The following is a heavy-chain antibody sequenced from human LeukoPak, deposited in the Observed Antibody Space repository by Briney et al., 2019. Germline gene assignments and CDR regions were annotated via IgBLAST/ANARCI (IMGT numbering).Heavy chain of an antibody. CDR1: GGSISSSSYY. V-gene: IGHV4-39*01. CDR3: ANPGIAAAGSAFVI. CDR2: IYYSGST. J-gene: IGHJ3*02. Sequence: SETLSLTCTVSGGSISSSSYYWGWIRQPPGKGLEWIGSIYYSGSTYYNPSLKSRVTVSVDTSKNQFSLKLISVTAPDKAVYYCANPGIAAAGSAFVIWGQGTMVTVSS. D-gene: IGHD6-13*01.